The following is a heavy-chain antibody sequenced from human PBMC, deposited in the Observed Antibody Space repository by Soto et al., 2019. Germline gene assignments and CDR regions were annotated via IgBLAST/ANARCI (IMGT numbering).Heavy chain of an antibody. J-gene: IGHJ4*02. CDR1: GFTFSSYA. V-gene: IGHV3-23*01. D-gene: IGHD4-17*01. CDR3: AKERYGDYDY. CDR2: ISVSGSTT. Sequence: GGSLRLSCAASGFTFSSYAMSWVRQAPGKGLEWVSGISVSGSTTYYADSVKGRFTISRDNSKNTLYLQMNSLRAEDTAVYYCAKERYGDYDYWGQGTLVTVSS.